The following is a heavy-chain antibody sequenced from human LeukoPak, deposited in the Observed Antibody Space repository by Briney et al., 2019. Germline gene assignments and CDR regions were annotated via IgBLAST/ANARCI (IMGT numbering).Heavy chain of an antibody. J-gene: IGHJ4*02. V-gene: IGHV3-30*03. CDR1: GFTFSSYG. CDR2: ISYDGSNK. D-gene: IGHD1-26*01. Sequence: GGSLRLSCAASGFTFSSYGMHWVRQAPGKGLEWVAVISYDGSNKYYADSVKGRFTISRDNSKNSLYLQMNSLRAEDTAVYYCARATRGVGSNFDYWGQGTLVTVSS. CDR3: ARATRGVGSNFDY.